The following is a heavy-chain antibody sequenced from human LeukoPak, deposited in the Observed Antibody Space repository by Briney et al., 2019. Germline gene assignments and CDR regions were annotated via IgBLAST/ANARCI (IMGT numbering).Heavy chain of an antibody. CDR3: ARLDAFDI. CDR2: IYYSGSS. J-gene: IGHJ3*02. V-gene: IGHV4-31*03. CDR1: GGSINNGGYY. Sequence: PSETLSLTCTVSGGSINNGGYYWSWIRQHPGKGLEWIGYIYYSGSSYYNPSLRSRVTISVDTSKNHFSLKLSSVTAADTAVYYCARLDAFDIWGQGTMVTVSS.